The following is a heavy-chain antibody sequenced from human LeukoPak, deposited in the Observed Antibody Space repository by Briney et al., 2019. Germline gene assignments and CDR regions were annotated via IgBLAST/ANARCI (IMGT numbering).Heavy chain of an antibody. D-gene: IGHD3-22*01. Sequence: GGSLRLSCAASGFTFSNAWMSWVRQAPGKGLEWVGRIKSKTDGGTTDYAAPVKGRFTISRDDSKNTLYLQMNSLKTEDTAVYYCTTDGAYDSSGYHYWGQGTLVTVSS. CDR3: TTDGAYDSSGYHY. V-gene: IGHV3-15*01. CDR2: IKSKTDGGTT. J-gene: IGHJ4*02. CDR1: GFTFSNAW.